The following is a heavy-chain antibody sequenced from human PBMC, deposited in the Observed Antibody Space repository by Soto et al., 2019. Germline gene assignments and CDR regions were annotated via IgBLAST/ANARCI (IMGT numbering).Heavy chain of an antibody. J-gene: IGHJ6*02. CDR2: IYYSGST. V-gene: IGHV4-59*01. Sequence: LSLTCTVSGGSISSYYWSWIRQPPGKGLEWIGYIYYSGSTSYNPSLKSRVTISVDTSKNQFSLKLSSVTAADTAVYYCARDRGGYSGYDWYYYGMDVWGQGTTVTVSS. CDR1: GGSISSYY. CDR3: ARDRGGYSGYDWYYYGMDV. D-gene: IGHD5-12*01.